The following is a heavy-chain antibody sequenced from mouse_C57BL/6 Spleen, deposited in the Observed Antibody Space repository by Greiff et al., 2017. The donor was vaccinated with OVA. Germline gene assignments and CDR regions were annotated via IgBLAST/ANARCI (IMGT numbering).Heavy chain of an antibody. J-gene: IGHJ4*01. V-gene: IGHV1-4*01. CDR3: ASGALGGAMDY. CDR2: INPSSGYT. Sequence: QVQLQQSGAELARPGASVKMSCKASGYTFTSYTMHWVKQRPGQGLEWIGYINPSSGYTKYNQKFKDKATLTADKSSSTAYMQLSSLTSEDSAVYYCASGALGGAMDYWCQGTSVTVSS. CDR1: GYTFTSYT.